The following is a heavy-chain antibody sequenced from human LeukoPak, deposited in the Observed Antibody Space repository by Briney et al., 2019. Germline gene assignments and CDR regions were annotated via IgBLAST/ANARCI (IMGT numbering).Heavy chain of an antibody. CDR2: INHSGST. D-gene: IGHD1-26*01. J-gene: IGHJ4*02. CDR3: ARVPFSGSPTA. CDR1: GGSFSGYY. Sequence: PSETLSLTCAVYGGSFSGYYWSWIRQPPGKGLEWIGEINHSGSTNYNPSLKSRVTISVDTSKNQSSPKLSSVTAADTAVYYCARVPFSGSPTAWGQGTLVTVSS. V-gene: IGHV4-34*01.